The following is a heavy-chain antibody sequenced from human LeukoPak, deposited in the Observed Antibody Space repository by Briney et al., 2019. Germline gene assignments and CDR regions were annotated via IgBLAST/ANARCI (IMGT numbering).Heavy chain of an antibody. D-gene: IGHD1-1*01. V-gene: IGHV3-23*01. CDR3: AKDRLERLYYFDY. CDR1: GFTFSSYA. Sequence: GGSLRVSCAASGFTFSSYAMSWVRQAPGKGLEWVSAISGSGGSTYYADSVKGRFTISRDNSKNTLYLQMNSLRAEDTAVYYCAKDRLERLYYFDYWGQGTLVTVSS. J-gene: IGHJ4*02. CDR2: ISGSGGST.